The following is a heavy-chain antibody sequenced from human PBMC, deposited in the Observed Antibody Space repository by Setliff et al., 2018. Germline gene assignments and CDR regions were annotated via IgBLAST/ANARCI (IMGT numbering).Heavy chain of an antibody. J-gene: IGHJ6*02. CDR2: IKQDGSEK. CDR1: GFTFSRYW. V-gene: IGHV3-7*01. CDR3: ARDHVYGSQYYYYYYGMDV. D-gene: IGHD3-10*01. Sequence: LRLPCAASGFTFSRYWMSWVRQAPGKGLEWVANIKQDGSEKYYVDSVKGRFTISRDNAKNSLYLQMNSLGAEDTAVYYCARDHVYGSQYYYYYYGMDVWGQGTTVTVSS.